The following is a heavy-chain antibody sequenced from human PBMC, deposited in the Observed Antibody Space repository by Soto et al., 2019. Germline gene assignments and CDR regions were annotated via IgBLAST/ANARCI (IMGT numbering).Heavy chain of an antibody. Sequence: GGSLRLSCAASGFTFSDYYMSWIRQAPGKGLEWVSYISSSGSNIYYADSVKGRFTISSDNAKNSLYLQMNSLRAEDTAVYYCAFDRMNYYYYYGMDVWGQGTTVTVSS. CDR2: ISSSGSNI. CDR1: GFTFSDYY. D-gene: IGHD2-15*01. V-gene: IGHV3-11*01. CDR3: AFDRMNYYYYYGMDV. J-gene: IGHJ6*02.